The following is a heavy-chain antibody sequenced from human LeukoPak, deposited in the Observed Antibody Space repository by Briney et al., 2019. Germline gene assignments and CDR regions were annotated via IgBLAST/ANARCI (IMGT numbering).Heavy chain of an antibody. D-gene: IGHD3-10*01. CDR2: ISSSSSYI. V-gene: IGHV3-21*01. CDR3: ARGSLLWFGELFIDY. CDR1: GFTFSSYS. Sequence: NPGGSLRLSCAASGFTFSSYSMNWVRQAPGKGLEWVSSISSSSSYIYYADSVKGRFTISRDNAENSLYLQMNSLRAEDTAVYYCARGSLLWFGELFIDYWGQGTLVTVSS. J-gene: IGHJ4*02.